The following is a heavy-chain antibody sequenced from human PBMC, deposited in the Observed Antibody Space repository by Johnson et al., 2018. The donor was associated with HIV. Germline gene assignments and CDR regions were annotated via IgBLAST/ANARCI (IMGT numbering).Heavy chain of an antibody. J-gene: IGHJ3*02. CDR2: INWNGGST. CDR1: GFKFDDYG. CDR3: ARDPIYNSVDAFDI. D-gene: IGHD3-10*01. V-gene: IGHV3-20*04. Sequence: VQLVESGGGVVRPGGSLRLSCVVSGFKFDDYGMNWVRQAPGKGLEWVSGINWNGGSTTYADSVKGRFTISRDNAKNSLYLQMNSLRAEETALYYCARDPIYNSVDAFDIWGQGTMVTGSS.